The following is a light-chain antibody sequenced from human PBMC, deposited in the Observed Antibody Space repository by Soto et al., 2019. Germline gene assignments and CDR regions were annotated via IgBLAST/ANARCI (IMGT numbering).Light chain of an antibody. V-gene: IGKV1-33*01. CDR3: QQYDNLPPFT. CDR1: QDIRTS. Sequence: DIQMTQSPSSLSASVGARISITCQASQDIRTSLSWFQQKPGRAPKLLIYGASNLETGVPSRFRGSGSGTDFTFTISSLQPEDIAMYYCQQYDNLPPFTFGPGTKVDIK. J-gene: IGKJ3*01. CDR2: GAS.